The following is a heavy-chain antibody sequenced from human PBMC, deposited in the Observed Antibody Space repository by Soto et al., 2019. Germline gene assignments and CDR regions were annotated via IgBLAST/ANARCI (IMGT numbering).Heavy chain of an antibody. CDR1: GRSISSGGYY. V-gene: IGHV4-31*03. CDR2: IYYSGST. J-gene: IGHJ6*02. Sequence: QVQLQESGPGLVKPSQTLSLTCTVSGRSISSGGYYWSWIRQHPGKGLEWIGYIYYSGSTYYNPSLKSRVTISVDTSKNQFSLKLSSVTAADTAVYYCASRGYSYGFSLGMDVWGQGTTVTVSS. D-gene: IGHD5-18*01. CDR3: ASRGYSYGFSLGMDV.